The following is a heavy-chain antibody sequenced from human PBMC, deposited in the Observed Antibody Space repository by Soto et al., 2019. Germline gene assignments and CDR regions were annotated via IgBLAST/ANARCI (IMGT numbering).Heavy chain of an antibody. V-gene: IGHV4-31*03. Sequence: SETLSLTCPVSGGSISSGGYYWSWIRQHPGKGLEWIGYIYYSGSTYYNPSLKSRVTISVDTSKNQFSLKLSSVTAADTAVYYCARDLFPDSSGYGFDPWGQGTLVTVSS. CDR1: GGSISSGGYY. D-gene: IGHD3-22*01. CDR3: ARDLFPDSSGYGFDP. J-gene: IGHJ5*02. CDR2: IYYSGST.